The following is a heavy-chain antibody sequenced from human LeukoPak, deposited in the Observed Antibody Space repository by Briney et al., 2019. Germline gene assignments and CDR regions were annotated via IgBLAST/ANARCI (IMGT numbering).Heavy chain of an antibody. CDR1: GFTFDDYG. CDR2: INWNGGST. V-gene: IGHV3-20*04. Sequence: GGSLRLSCAASGFTFDDYGMSWVRQAPGKGLEWVSGINWNGGSTGYADSVKGRFTISRDNAKNSLYLQMNSLRAEDTALYYCARDLSVDRYFDWTRLSAEYFQHWGQGTLVTVSS. D-gene: IGHD3-9*01. J-gene: IGHJ1*01. CDR3: ARDLSVDRYFDWTRLSAEYFQH.